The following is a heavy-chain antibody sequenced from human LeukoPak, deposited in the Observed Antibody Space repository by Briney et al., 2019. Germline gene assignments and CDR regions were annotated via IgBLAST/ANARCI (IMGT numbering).Heavy chain of an antibody. Sequence: ASVKVSCKASGYTFTGYYMHWVRQAPGRGLEWMGWINPNSGGTHYAQKFQGRVTMTRDTSISTAYMELSSLTSDDTAVYFCVRGGGTAHFDYWGQGTLVTVSS. CDR3: VRGGGTAHFDY. V-gene: IGHV1-2*02. J-gene: IGHJ4*02. CDR2: INPNSGGT. D-gene: IGHD1-26*01. CDR1: GYTFTGYY.